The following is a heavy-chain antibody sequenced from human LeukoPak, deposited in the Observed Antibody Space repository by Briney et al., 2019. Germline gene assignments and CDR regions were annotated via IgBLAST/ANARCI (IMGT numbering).Heavy chain of an antibody. CDR2: IKQDGSDK. V-gene: IGHV3-7*03. CDR1: GFTFSADW. Sequence: GGALRLSCAASGFTFSADWMSWVRQAPGEGLEWVANIKQDGSDKYYVDSVKGRFTISRDNAKNSLYLQMNSLRAEDTAVYYCARKTVVGSYFDYWGQGTPVTVSS. D-gene: IGHD4-23*01. J-gene: IGHJ4*02. CDR3: ARKTVVGSYFDY.